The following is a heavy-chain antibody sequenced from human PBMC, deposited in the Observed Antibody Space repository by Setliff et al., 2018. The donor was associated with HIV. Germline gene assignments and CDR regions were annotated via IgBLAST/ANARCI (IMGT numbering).Heavy chain of an antibody. J-gene: IGHJ3*02. CDR1: GFTFSNYN. CDR2: ISSSSSTI. CDR3: ARGVRAYSTSPRGFDI. Sequence: GESLKISCAASGFTFSNYNMNWVRQAPGKGLEWVSYISSSSSTIYYADSVKGRFSISRDNAKNSLYLQMNSLRAEDTAVFYCARGVRAYSTSPRGFDIWGQGTMVTV. V-gene: IGHV3-48*01. D-gene: IGHD2-15*01.